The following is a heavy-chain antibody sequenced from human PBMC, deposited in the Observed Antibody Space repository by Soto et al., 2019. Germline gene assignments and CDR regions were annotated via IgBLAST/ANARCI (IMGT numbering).Heavy chain of an antibody. CDR3: AKNGQPPYYYYXMDV. D-gene: IGHD2-8*01. CDR1: GYTFTRYG. V-gene: IGHV1-18*01. J-gene: IGHJ6*02. Sequence: ASVKVSCKASGYTFTRYGISWVRQAPGQGLEWMGWISGYNGDTKYAQKFQGRVTMTVDTSTTTAYMELRSLTSDDRAVYYCAKNGQPPYYYYXMDVWAQRTTVTVSS. CDR2: ISGYNGDT.